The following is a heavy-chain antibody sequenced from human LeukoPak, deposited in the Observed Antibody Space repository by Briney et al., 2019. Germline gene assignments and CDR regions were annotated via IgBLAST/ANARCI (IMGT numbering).Heavy chain of an antibody. D-gene: IGHD5-12*01. V-gene: IGHV4-39*01. CDR2: IYYGQTI. CDR1: AASISSSSHH. Sequence: PSETLSLTCTISAASISSSSHHWGGFRQSPGKGLEWMGSIYYGQTIYYNPSLNSRVTISVLTSKDQFTLQLNSVTAADTAVYYCVRHDGRGGATMGALDSWGQGSLVTVSS. CDR3: VRHDGRGGATMGALDS. J-gene: IGHJ4*02.